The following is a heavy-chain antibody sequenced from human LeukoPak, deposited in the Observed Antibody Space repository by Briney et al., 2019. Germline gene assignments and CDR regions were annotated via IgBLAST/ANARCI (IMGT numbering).Heavy chain of an antibody. Sequence: GGSLRLSCAASGFTFSNYAMSWIRQAPGKGLEWVSSISSSSTYIYYADSVKGRFTISRDNAKNSLYLQMNSLRAEDTAVYYCARDMRWFDPWGQGTLVTVSS. D-gene: IGHD2-2*01. CDR2: ISSSSTYI. V-gene: IGHV3-21*01. CDR3: ARDMRWFDP. CDR1: GFTFSNYA. J-gene: IGHJ5*02.